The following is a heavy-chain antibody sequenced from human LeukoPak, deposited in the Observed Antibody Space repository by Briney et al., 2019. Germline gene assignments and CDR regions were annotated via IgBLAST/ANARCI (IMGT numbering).Heavy chain of an antibody. V-gene: IGHV4-30-4*01. J-gene: IGHJ3*02. D-gene: IGHD6-13*01. CDR3: ARVGQLDHDAFDI. CDR2: IYYTGST. CDR1: GGSFSNGDFF. Sequence: SETLSLTCTVSGGSFSNGDFFWRWIRQPPGTGLECIGYIYYTGSTYYNPSLKSRVTMSVDTSKNQFSLKLTSVTAADTAVYYCARVGQLDHDAFDIWGQGTVVTVSS.